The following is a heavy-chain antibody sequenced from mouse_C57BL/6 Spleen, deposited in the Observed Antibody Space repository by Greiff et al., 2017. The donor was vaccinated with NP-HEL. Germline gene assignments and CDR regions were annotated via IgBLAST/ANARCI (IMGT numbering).Heavy chain of an antibody. J-gene: IGHJ1*03. CDR3: AKLGRRDWYFDV. CDR2: ISNGGGST. D-gene: IGHD4-1*01. V-gene: IGHV5-12*01. CDR1: GFTFSDYY. Sequence: EVQRVESGGGLVQPGGSLKLSCAASGFTFSDYYMYWVRQTPEKRLEWVAYISNGGGSTYYPDTVKGRFTISRDNAKNTLYLQMSRLKSEDTAMYYCAKLGRRDWYFDVWGTGTTVTVSS.